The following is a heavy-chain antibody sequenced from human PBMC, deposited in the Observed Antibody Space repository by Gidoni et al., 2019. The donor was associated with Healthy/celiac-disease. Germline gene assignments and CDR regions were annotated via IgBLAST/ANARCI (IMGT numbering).Heavy chain of an antibody. CDR1: GGSISSGDYY. D-gene: IGHD3-22*01. CDR3: ARGVKYYYDSSGWYYFDY. J-gene: IGHJ4*02. Sequence: QVQLQESGPGLVKPSQTLSLTCTVSGGSISSGDYYWSWIRKPPGKGREWIGYIYYSGSTYYNPSLKSRVTISVDTSKNQFSLKLSSVTAADTAVYYCARGVKYYYDSSGWYYFDYWGQGTLVTVSS. V-gene: IGHV4-30-4*01. CDR2: IYYSGST.